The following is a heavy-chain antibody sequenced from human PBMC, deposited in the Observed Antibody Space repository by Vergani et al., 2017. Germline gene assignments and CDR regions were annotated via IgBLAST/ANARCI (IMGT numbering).Heavy chain of an antibody. Sequence: QVQLVQSGAEVKKPGASVKVSCKASGYTFTSYDINWVRQATGQGLEWMGWMNPNSGNTGYVQKFQGRVTMTRDTSTSTVYMELSSLRSEDTAIYYCARGDYGILTGYRYWGQGTLVTVSA. D-gene: IGHD3-9*01. CDR3: ARGDYGILTGYRY. J-gene: IGHJ4*02. CDR2: MNPNSGNT. CDR1: GYTFTSYD. V-gene: IGHV1-8*02.